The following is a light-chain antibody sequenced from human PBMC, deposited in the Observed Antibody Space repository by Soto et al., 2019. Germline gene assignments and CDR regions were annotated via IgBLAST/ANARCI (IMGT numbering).Light chain of an antibody. CDR3: ISYTGSSTSYV. V-gene: IGLV2-14*01. Sequence: QSVLTEPACVSGSPGQSITISCSGTRSDIGSYNYVAWYQQFPGKTPKILIYGVSNRPSGVSSRFSGSKSGNTASLTISGLQAEDEADYYCISYTGSSTSYVFGSGTKV. J-gene: IGLJ1*01. CDR1: RSDIGSYNY. CDR2: GVS.